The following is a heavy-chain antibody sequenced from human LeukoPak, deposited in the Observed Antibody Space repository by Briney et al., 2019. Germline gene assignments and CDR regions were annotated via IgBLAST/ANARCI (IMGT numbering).Heavy chain of an antibody. CDR3: TKDSSMWFGILVNYFDY. CDR2: ISSSGANT. CDR1: GFTFRSCD. J-gene: IGHJ4*02. V-gene: IGHV3-23*01. D-gene: IGHD3-10*01. Sequence: GGSLRLSCAASGFTFRSCDVSWVPEAPGKGLEWVSGISSSGANTHYADSVRGRFTISRDNSNNTLYLQMASLRAEDTAIYYCTKDSSMWFGILVNYFDYWGQGTLVTVSS.